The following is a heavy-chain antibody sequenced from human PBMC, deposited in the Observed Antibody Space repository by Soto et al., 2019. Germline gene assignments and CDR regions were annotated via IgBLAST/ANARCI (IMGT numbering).Heavy chain of an antibody. CDR3: ARSEVYSFDF. J-gene: IGHJ4*02. CDR1: GFTFSDFW. D-gene: IGHD2-8*01. Sequence: EVQLVESGGGLVQPGGSLRLSCAASGFTFSDFWVTWVRQAPGKGLEWVANIKQDGSERYYVDSVKGRFTISRDNAKNSLFLQMNSLRAEDTAVYYCARSEVYSFDFWGQGNLVTVSS. V-gene: IGHV3-7*05. CDR2: IKQDGSER.